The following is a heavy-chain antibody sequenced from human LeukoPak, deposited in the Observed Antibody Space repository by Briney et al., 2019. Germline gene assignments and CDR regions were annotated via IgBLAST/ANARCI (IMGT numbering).Heavy chain of an antibody. D-gene: IGHD6-19*01. CDR2: INHSGST. CDR1: GGSFSGYY. Sequence: SETLSLTCAVYGGSFSGYYWSWIRQPPGKGLEWIGEINHSGSTNYNPSLKSRVTISVDTSKNQFSLKLSSVTAADTAVYYCARGPVAGPGYWGQGTLVTVSS. J-gene: IGHJ4*02. V-gene: IGHV4-34*01. CDR3: ARGPVAGPGY.